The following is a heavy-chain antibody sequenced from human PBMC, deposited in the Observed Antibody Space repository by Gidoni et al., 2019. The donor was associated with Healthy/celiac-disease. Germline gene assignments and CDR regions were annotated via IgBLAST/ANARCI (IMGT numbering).Heavy chain of an antibody. CDR2: IIPIFGTA. Sequence: CKSSGGTFSSYAISWVRQAPGQGLEWMGGIIPIFGTANYAQKFQGRVTITADKSTSTAYMELSSLRSEDTAVYYCARDLGSSSSDAFDIWGQGTMVTVSS. CDR3: ARDLGSSSSDAFDI. D-gene: IGHD6-6*01. J-gene: IGHJ3*02. CDR1: GGTFSSYA. V-gene: IGHV1-69*06.